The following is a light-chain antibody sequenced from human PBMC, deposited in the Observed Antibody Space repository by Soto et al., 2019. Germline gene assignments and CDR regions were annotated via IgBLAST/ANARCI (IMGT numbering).Light chain of an antibody. CDR1: QSVSSY. Sequence: EIVLTQSPATLSLSLGERATLSCRASQSVSSYLAWYQQKPGQAPRLLIYDASNRATGIPGRFSGSGSGTDFTLPISGLEPDDFAVYYCQQRSDWPSTFGGGTKVQIK. J-gene: IGKJ4*01. CDR3: QQRSDWPST. CDR2: DAS. V-gene: IGKV3-11*01.